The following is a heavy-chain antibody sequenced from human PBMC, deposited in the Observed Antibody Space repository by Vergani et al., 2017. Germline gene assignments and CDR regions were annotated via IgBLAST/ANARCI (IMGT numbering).Heavy chain of an antibody. J-gene: IGHJ5*02. D-gene: IGHD2-21*01. Sequence: VQLVQSGAEVRKPGASVTVSCTASGYIFKNYYIHWLRQAPGQAFEWMGILNPTTGHTSSAQKFMGRVDMTTDPSTDTATRTVQMTLSSLGSEDTAVYYCARSIGYCADATGRAYYFDHWLQGTRVTVSS. V-gene: IGHV1-46*02. CDR2: LNPTTGHT. CDR1: GYIFKNYY. CDR3: ARSIGYCADATGRAYYFDH.